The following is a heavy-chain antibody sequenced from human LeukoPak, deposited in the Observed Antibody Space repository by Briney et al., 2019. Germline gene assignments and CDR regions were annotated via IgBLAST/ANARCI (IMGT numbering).Heavy chain of an antibody. CDR1: GASISSGSNY. V-gene: IGHV4-61*02. CDR3: ASYLRSLDYGDYANWFDP. Sequence: PSETLSLTCTVSGASISSGSNYWSWIRQPAGTGLEWIGRIYSSGSTNYNSSLKSRVTISVDRSKNQFSLKLSSVTAADTAVYYCASYLRSLDYGDYANWFDPWGQGTLVTVSS. J-gene: IGHJ5*02. CDR2: IYSSGST. D-gene: IGHD4-17*01.